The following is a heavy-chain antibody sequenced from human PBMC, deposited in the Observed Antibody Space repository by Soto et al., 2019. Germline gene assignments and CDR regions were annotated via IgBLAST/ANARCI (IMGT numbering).Heavy chain of an antibody. Sequence: GGSLRLSCAASGFTFSSYGMHWVRQAPGKGLEWVAVISYDGSNKYYADSVKGRFTISRDNSKNTLYLQMNSLRAEDTAVYYCAKARAHIYYGDYSGVDYWGQGTLVTVSS. CDR2: ISYDGSNK. J-gene: IGHJ4*02. CDR1: GFTFSSYG. D-gene: IGHD4-17*01. V-gene: IGHV3-30*18. CDR3: AKARAHIYYGDYSGVDY.